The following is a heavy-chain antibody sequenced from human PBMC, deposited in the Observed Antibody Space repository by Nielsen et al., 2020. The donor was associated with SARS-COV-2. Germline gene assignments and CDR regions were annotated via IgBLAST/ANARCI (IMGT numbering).Heavy chain of an antibody. CDR1: GGSINSRGYY. V-gene: IGHV4-39*01. CDR3: ARVYGVDFDF. Sequence: SETLSLTCTVSGGSINSRGYYWGWIRQPPGKGLEWIGTIYYSGSTYYNPSLKSRVTISVDTSKNQFSLKLSSVTAADTAVYYCARVYGVDFDFWGQGILVTVS. D-gene: IGHD4-17*01. CDR2: IYYSGST. J-gene: IGHJ4*02.